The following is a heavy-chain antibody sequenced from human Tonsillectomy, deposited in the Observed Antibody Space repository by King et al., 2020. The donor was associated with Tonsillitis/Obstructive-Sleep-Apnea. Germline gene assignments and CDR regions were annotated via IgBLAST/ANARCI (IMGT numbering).Heavy chain of an antibody. CDR1: GFSLSSRGVG. Sequence: TLKESGPTLVKPTQTLTLTCTFSGFSLSSRGVGGGWIRQPPGKALEWLALIFWDDTTRYSPSLKRGLMITKDTSKKQVVLTMTNLDPVDTATYYCVHSRAPAVWESYYYMDVWGKGTTVTVSS. D-gene: IGHD2-2*01. V-gene: IGHV2-5*02. CDR3: VHSRAPAVWESYYYMDV. CDR2: IFWDDTT. J-gene: IGHJ6*03.